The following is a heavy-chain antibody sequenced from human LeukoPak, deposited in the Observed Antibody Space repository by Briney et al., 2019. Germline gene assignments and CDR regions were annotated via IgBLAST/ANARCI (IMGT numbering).Heavy chain of an antibody. D-gene: IGHD6-19*01. J-gene: IGHJ4*02. CDR1: GGSISSHY. CDR2: IFYGGST. CDR3: ARHVDQWLGIDH. V-gene: IGHV4-59*08. Sequence: SETLSLTCTVSGGSISSHYWSWIRQPPGKGLEWIRHIFYGGSTNYNPSLKSRVTISVDTSKNQFSLKLTSVTAADTAFYFCARHVDQWLGIDHWGQGTLVTVSS.